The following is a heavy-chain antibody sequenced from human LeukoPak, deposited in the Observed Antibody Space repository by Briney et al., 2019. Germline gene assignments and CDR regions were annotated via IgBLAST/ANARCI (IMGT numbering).Heavy chain of an antibody. V-gene: IGHV3-20*03. D-gene: IGHD3-22*01. CDR2: INWNGGST. Sequence: PGGSLRLSYAASGFTFDDYGMSWVRQAPGKGLEWVSGINWNGGSTGYADSVKGRFTISRDNAKNSLYLQMNSLRAEDTALYYCARFLGGYDSSGPYYFDYWGQGTLVTVSS. J-gene: IGHJ4*02. CDR3: ARFLGGYDSSGPYYFDY. CDR1: GFTFDDYG.